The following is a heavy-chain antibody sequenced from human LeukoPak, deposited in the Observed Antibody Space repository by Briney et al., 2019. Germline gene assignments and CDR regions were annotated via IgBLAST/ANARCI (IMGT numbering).Heavy chain of an antibody. D-gene: IGHD2-15*01. CDR3: ARGSRVIDY. Sequence: PGGSLRLSCAASGFTFSDYYMSWIRQAPGKGLEWVSFISSSSYTMSADSVKGRFTISRDNAKKSLYLQMNSLRAEDTAVYYCARGSRVIDYWGQGTLVTVSS. CDR2: ISSSSYT. V-gene: IGHV3-11*05. J-gene: IGHJ4*02. CDR1: GFTFSDYY.